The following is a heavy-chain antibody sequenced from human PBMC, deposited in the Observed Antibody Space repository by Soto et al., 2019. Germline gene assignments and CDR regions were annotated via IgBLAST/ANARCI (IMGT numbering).Heavy chain of an antibody. Sequence: QVQLVESGGGVVQPGRSLRLSCAASGFTFRNYGMHWVRQAPGKGLESVAVILNDGSQQSYAESVRGRFTISRDNSKNMLFLQLNSLTVEDTGTYYCVRDDDNAANGLDYWGPGTLVIVSS. CDR2: ILNDGSQQ. CDR3: VRDDDNAANGLDY. V-gene: IGHV3-33*01. D-gene: IGHD6-25*01. J-gene: IGHJ4*02. CDR1: GFTFRNYG.